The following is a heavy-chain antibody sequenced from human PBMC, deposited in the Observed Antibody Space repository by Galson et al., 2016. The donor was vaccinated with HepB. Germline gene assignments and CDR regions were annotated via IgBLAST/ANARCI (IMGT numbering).Heavy chain of an antibody. CDR2: ISNIGSYT. D-gene: IGHD2-15*01. CDR3: ARDPLGAAAGYFQH. CDR1: GFTLSDYY. V-gene: IGHV3-11*06. J-gene: IGHJ1*01. Sequence: SLRLSCAASGFTLSDYYMSWVRQAPGKGLEWISYISNIGSYTNYADSVKGRFTISRDNAKNSLYLQMNSLRAEDTAVYYCARDPLGAAAGYFQHWGQGTLITVSA.